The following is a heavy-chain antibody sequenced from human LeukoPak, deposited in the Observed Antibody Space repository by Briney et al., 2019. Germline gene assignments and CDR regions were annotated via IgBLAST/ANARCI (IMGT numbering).Heavy chain of an antibody. J-gene: IGHJ4*02. Sequence: GRSLRLSCAASGFAFDDYAMHWVRHAPGKGLEWVSGISWDSGSIGYADSVKGRFTISRDNARNSLYLQMNSLRAEDTALYYCAKDRGPGSSSWYIDYWGQGTLVTVSS. CDR3: AKDRGPGSSSWYIDY. CDR1: GFAFDDYA. CDR2: ISWDSGSI. V-gene: IGHV3-9*01. D-gene: IGHD6-13*01.